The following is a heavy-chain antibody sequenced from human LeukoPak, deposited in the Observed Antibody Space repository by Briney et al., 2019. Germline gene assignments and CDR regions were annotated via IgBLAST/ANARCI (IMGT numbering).Heavy chain of an antibody. J-gene: IGHJ3*02. CDR2: ISTSGST. V-gene: IGHV4-4*08. D-gene: IGHD3-22*01. CDR1: AASISNYY. Sequence: SETLSLTCAVSAASISNYYWSWIRQAPGKGLEWIGYISTSGSTNYNPSLKSRVSISLDTSKNRFSLNLNFVTAADTAVYYCARDRDYDSSGYYYDDAFDIWGQGTMVTVSS. CDR3: ARDRDYDSSGYYYDDAFDI.